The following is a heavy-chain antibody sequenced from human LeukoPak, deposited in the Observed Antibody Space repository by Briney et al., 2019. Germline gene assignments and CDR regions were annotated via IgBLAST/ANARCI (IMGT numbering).Heavy chain of an antibody. D-gene: IGHD6-13*01. V-gene: IGHV1-69*04. CDR2: IIPILGIA. CDR3: ARDQASAAVGTVYYYHGMDV. J-gene: IGHJ6*02. Sequence: GASVKVSCKASGGTFSSYAISWVRQAPGQGLEWMGRIIPILGIANYAQKFQGRVTITADKSTSTAYMELNRLRSDDTAVYYCARDQASAAVGTVYYYHGMDVWGQGTTVTVSS. CDR1: GGTFSSYA.